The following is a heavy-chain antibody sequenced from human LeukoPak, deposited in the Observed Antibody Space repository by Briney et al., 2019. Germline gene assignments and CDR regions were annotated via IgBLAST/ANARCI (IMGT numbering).Heavy chain of an antibody. CDR2: INHRGST. Sequence: ASETLSLTCAVYGESLSKYYWTWIRQSPGKGLEWIGEINHRGSTNLNPSLKSRVTLSVDTSKYQFSLKLTYVTAADAAVYYCAGSVGSTDYWGQGTLVTVSS. V-gene: IGHV4-34*01. CDR3: AGSVGSTDY. D-gene: IGHD1-26*01. CDR1: GESLSKYY. J-gene: IGHJ4*02.